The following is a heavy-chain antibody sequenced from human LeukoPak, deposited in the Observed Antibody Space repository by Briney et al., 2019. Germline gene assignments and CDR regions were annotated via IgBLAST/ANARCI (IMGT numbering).Heavy chain of an antibody. CDR3: ARGSPYGSGKTYYYMDV. CDR1: GYTFTSYG. J-gene: IGHJ6*03. V-gene: IGHV1-18*01. D-gene: IGHD3-10*01. CDR2: ISAYNGNT. Sequence: GASVKVSCKASGYTFTSYGISWVRQAPGQGLEWMGWISAYNGNTNYAQKLQGRVTMTTDTSTSTAYMEPRSLRSDDTAVYYCARGSPYGSGKTYYYMDVRGKGTTVTVSS.